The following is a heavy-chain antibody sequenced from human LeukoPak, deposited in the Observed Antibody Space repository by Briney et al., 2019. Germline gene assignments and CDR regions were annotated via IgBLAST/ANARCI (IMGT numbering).Heavy chain of an antibody. V-gene: IGHV4-39*07. CDR1: GGSISSSSYS. CDR3: ARVYGYCSGGSCYHTGTGFDP. CDR2: IYYSGST. J-gene: IGHJ5*02. Sequence: SETLSLTCTVSGGSISSSSYSWGWIRQPPGKGLEWIGSIYYSGSTYYNPSLKSRVTISVDTSKNQFSLKLSSVTAADTAVYYCARVYGYCSGGSCYHTGTGFDPWGQGTLVTVSS. D-gene: IGHD2-15*01.